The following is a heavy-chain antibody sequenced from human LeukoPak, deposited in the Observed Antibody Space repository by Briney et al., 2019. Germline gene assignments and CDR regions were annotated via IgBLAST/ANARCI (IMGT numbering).Heavy chain of an antibody. CDR2: IIPIFGTA. Sequence: SVKVSCKASGGTFSSYAISWVRQAPGQGLEWMGGIIPIFGTANYAQKFQGRVTITTDESTSTAYMELRSLRSEDTAVYYCARGVVVVPAASYYFDYWGQGTLVTVSS. CDR3: ARGVVVVPAASYYFDY. J-gene: IGHJ4*02. CDR1: GGTFSSYA. D-gene: IGHD2-2*01. V-gene: IGHV1-69*05.